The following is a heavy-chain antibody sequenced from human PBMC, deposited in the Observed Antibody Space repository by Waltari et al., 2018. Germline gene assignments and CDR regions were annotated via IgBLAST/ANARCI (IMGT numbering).Heavy chain of an antibody. CDR3: ATPMTTVITMGLGAFDI. J-gene: IGHJ3*02. Sequence: QVQLVQSGAEVKKPGSSVKVSCKASGGTFSSYAISWVRQAPGQGLEWMGGIIPILGIANYAQKFQGRVTITADESTSTAYMERSSLRSEDTAVYYCATPMTTVITMGLGAFDIWGQGTMVTVSS. D-gene: IGHD4-17*01. CDR1: GGTFSSYA. CDR2: IIPILGIA. V-gene: IGHV1-69*04.